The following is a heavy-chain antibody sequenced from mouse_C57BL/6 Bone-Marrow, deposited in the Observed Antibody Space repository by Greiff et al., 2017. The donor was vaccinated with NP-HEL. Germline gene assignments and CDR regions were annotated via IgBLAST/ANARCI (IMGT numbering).Heavy chain of an antibody. J-gene: IGHJ4*01. Sequence: QVQLKESGPGILQPSQTLSLTCSFSGFSLSTFGMGVGWIRQPSGKGLEWLAHIWWDDDKYYNPALKSRLTISKDTSKNQVFLKIANVDTADTATYYCARMSLYGSGYAMDYWGQGTSVTVSS. CDR3: ARMSLYGSGYAMDY. V-gene: IGHV8-8*01. D-gene: IGHD1-1*01. CDR1: GFSLSTFGMG. CDR2: IWWDDDK.